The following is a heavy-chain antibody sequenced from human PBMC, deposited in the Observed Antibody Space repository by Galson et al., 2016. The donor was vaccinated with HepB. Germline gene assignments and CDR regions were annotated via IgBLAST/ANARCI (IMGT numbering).Heavy chain of an antibody. D-gene: IGHD1-26*01. Sequence: SLRLPCPAAGFTFSDYAMHWVRQAPGNGLEWVAVISYDGSSKYYADSGKGRFTISRDNSKNTSYLQMNSLRAEYTPVYYCASVSWIYFPYYYYGMDFWGQGTTVIVSS. CDR1: GFTFSDYA. V-gene: IGHV3-30-3*01. CDR3: ASVSWIYFPYYYYGMDF. CDR2: ISYDGSSK. J-gene: IGHJ6*02.